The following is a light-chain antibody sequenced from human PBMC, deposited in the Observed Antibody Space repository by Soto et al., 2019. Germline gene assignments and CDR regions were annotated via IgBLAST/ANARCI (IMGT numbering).Light chain of an antibody. V-gene: IGLV1-51*01. CDR2: DNN. J-gene: IGLJ2*01. CDR1: SSNIGNNY. Sequence: QSVLTQPPSVSAAPGQKVTISCSGSSSNIGNNYVSWYQQLPGTAPKLLIYDNNKRPSGIPDRFSGSKSDTSATLGITGLPNEDEADYYCGTWDSSLSAVVFGGGTKVTVL. CDR3: GTWDSSLSAVV.